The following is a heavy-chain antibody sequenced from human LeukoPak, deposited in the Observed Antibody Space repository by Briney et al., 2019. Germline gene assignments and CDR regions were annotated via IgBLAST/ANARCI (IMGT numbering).Heavy chain of an antibody. J-gene: IGHJ6*02. Sequence: WASVKVSCKASGYTFTTYSMNWVRQAPGQGLEWMGWINTNTGNPTYAQGFTGRSVFSLDTSVSTAYLQISSLKTEDTAVYYCARELPRTYGGNSYYYYGMDVWGQGTTVTVSS. CDR1: GYTFTTYS. D-gene: IGHD4-23*01. CDR2: INTNTGNP. CDR3: ARELPRTYGGNSYYYYGMDV. V-gene: IGHV7-4-1*02.